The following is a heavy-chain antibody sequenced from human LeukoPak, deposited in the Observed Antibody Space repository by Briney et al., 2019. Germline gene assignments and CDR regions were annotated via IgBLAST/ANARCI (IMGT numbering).Heavy chain of an antibody. J-gene: IGHJ4*02. CDR2: INPNSGGT. CDR3: ATEGYCTNGECSIDY. CDR1: GYTFTGYY. V-gene: IGHV1-2*02. Sequence: GASVKVSCKASGYTFTGYYMHWVRQAPGQGLEWMGWINPNSGGTNYAQKFQGRVTMTRDTSISTAYMELSRLRSDDTAVYYCATEGYCTNGECSIDYWGQGTLVTVSS. D-gene: IGHD2-8*01.